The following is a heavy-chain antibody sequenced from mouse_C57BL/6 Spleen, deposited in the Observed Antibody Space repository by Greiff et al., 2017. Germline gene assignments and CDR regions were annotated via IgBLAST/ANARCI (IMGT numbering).Heavy chain of an antibody. CDR2: IDPSDSYT. D-gene: IGHD3-2*02. V-gene: IGHV1-69*01. Sequence: QVQLKQPGAELVMPGASVKLSCKASGYTFTSYWMHWVKQRPGQGLEWIGEIDPSDSYTNYNQKFKGKSTLTVDKSSSTAYMQLSSLTSEDSAVYYCARGKDSSGHFDYWGQGTTLTVSS. CDR1: GYTFTSYW. J-gene: IGHJ2*01. CDR3: ARGKDSSGHFDY.